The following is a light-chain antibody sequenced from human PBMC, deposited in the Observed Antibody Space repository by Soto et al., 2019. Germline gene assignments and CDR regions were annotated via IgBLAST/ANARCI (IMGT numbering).Light chain of an antibody. CDR3: SSYTTNSIPVV. CDR2: EVS. J-gene: IGLJ2*01. Sequence: QSVLTQPPSAAGSPGQSVTISCTGTSTDVGGYNYVSWYQQYPGKAPKLMIYEVSKRPSGVPDRFSGSKSGNTASLTVSGLQAEDEADYYCSSYTTNSIPVVFGGGTKLTVL. CDR1: STDVGGYNY. V-gene: IGLV2-8*01.